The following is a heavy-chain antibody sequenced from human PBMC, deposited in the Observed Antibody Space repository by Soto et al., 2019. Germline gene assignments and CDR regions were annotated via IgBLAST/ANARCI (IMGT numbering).Heavy chain of an antibody. CDR3: AREGDGGYCSSTSCYVAPFDY. CDR2: IYYSGST. Sequence: SETLSLTCTVSGGSISSYYWSWIRQPPGKGLEWIGYIYYSGSTNYNPSLKSRVTISVDTSKNQFSLKLTSVTAADTAVYYCAREGDGGYCSSTSCYVAPFDYWGQGTLVTVSS. J-gene: IGHJ4*02. V-gene: IGHV4-59*12. CDR1: GGSISSYY. D-gene: IGHD2-2*01.